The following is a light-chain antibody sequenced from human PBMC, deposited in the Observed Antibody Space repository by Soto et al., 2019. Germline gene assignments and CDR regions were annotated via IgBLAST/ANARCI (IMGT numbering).Light chain of an antibody. CDR1: SGDVGGYNY. J-gene: IGLJ1*01. Sequence: QSALTQPPSASGSPGQSVTISCTGTSGDVGGYNYVSWYQQHPGKVPKLMIYEVTKRPSGVPDRFSGSKSGNTASLTVSGLQAEDEADYYCSSYAGSNDFVFGPGTKVTVL. V-gene: IGLV2-8*01. CDR3: SSYAGSNDFV. CDR2: EVT.